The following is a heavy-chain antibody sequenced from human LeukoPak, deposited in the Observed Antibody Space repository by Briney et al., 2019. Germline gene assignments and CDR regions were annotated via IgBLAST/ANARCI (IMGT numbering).Heavy chain of an antibody. D-gene: IGHD3-9*01. Sequence: PGGSLRLSCAASGFTFDDYAMHWVRQAPGKGLEWVSLISWDGGSTYYADSVKGRFTISRDNAKNSLYLQMNSLRAEDTAVYYCARSQYDILYYYYMDVWGKGTTVTISS. CDR3: ARSQYDILYYYYMDV. V-gene: IGHV3-43D*03. CDR2: ISWDGGST. J-gene: IGHJ6*03. CDR1: GFTFDDYA.